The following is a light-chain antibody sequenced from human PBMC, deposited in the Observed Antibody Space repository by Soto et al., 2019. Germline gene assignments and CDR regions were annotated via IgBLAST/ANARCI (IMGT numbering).Light chain of an antibody. CDR2: GAS. Sequence: ELAQSACSLSLSPWERATDSCVASHSVSSNYLAWYQQKPGQAPRLLIYGASNRATGISDRFSGSGSGTDFTLTISRLEPEDFAVYYCQQYGTSSWTFGPGTKVDI. V-gene: IGKV3-20*01. J-gene: IGKJ1*01. CDR1: HSVSSNY. CDR3: QQYGTSSWT.